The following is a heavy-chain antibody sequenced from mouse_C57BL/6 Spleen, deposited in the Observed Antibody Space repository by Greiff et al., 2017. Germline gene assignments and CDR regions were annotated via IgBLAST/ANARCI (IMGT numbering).Heavy chain of an antibody. CDR1: GFTFSDYG. D-gene: IGHD2-2*01. V-gene: IGHV5-17*01. CDR3: ARNYGYSWFAY. J-gene: IGHJ3*01. Sequence: EVKLVESGGGLVKPGGSLKLSCAASGFTFSDYGMHWVRQAPEKGLEWVAYISSGSSNIYYADTVKGRLTISRDNAKNTLFLQMTSRRSEDTAMYYCARNYGYSWFAYWGQGTLVTVSA. CDR2: ISSGSSNI.